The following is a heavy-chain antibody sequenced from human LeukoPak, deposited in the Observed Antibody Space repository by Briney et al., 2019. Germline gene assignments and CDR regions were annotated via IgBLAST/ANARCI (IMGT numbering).Heavy chain of an antibody. CDR2: ISSSGSTI. D-gene: IGHD6-19*01. J-gene: IGHJ6*02. CDR1: GFTFSDYY. V-gene: IGHV3-11*01. CDR3: ARAPRGAVAGTYYYYGMDV. Sequence: GGSLRLSCAASGFTFSDYYMSWIRQAPGKGLEWVSYISSSGSTIYCADSVKGRFTISRDNAKNSLYLQMNSLRAEDTAVYYCARAPRGAVAGTYYYYGMDVWGQGTTVTVSS.